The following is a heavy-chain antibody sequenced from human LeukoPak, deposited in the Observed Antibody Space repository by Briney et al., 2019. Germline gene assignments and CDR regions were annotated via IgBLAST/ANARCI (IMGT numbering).Heavy chain of an antibody. CDR3: AKDIAAAGTATDY. Sequence: GGSLRLSCAASGLTFSSYAMSWVRQAPGKGLEWVSAISGSGGSTYYADSVQGRFTISRDNSKNTLYLQMTSLRAEDTAVYYCAKDIAAAGTATDYWGQGTLVTVSS. CDR1: GLTFSSYA. CDR2: ISGSGGST. V-gene: IGHV3-23*01. D-gene: IGHD6-13*01. J-gene: IGHJ4*02.